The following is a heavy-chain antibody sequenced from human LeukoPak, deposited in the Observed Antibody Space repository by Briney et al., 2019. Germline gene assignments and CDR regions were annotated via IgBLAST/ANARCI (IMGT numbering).Heavy chain of an antibody. V-gene: IGHV1-46*01. CDR3: ARIRDGYNDAYDL. CDR1: GYTFTGYY. J-gene: IGHJ3*01. D-gene: IGHD5-24*01. Sequence: ASVKVSCKASGYTFTGYYMHWARQAPGQGLEWMGLINPDGGNTNYAQNFQGRVTLTRDTSTSTVYMELSSLRSEDTAIYYCARIRDGYNDAYDLWGQGTVVTVPS. CDR2: INPDGGNT.